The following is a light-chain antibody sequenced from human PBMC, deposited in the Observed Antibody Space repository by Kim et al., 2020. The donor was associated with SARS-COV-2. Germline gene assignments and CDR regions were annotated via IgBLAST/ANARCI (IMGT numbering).Light chain of an antibody. V-gene: IGLV1-47*01. Sequence: GQTVTISCSGSSSNIGSNYLDWYQQLPGPAPKLLIYRNNQRPSGVPDRFSGSNSGTSASLAISGLRSEDEADYYCAAWDDSLSGWVFGGGTKLTVL. CDR1: SSNIGSNY. J-gene: IGLJ3*02. CDR2: RNN. CDR3: AAWDDSLSGWV.